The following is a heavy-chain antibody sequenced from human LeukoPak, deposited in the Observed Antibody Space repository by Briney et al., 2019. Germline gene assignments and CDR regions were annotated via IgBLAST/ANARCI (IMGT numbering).Heavy chain of an antibody. D-gene: IGHD2-2*01. CDR1: GGSFSGYY. V-gene: IGHV4-34*01. CDR2: INHSGST. Sequence: KPSETLSLTCAVYGGSFSGYYWSWIRQPPGKGLEWIGEINHSGSTNYNPSLKSRVTISVDTSKNQFSLKLSSVTAADTAVYYCARCEGVVGAPFDLWGRGTLVTVSS. CDR3: ARCEGVVGAPFDL. J-gene: IGHJ2*01.